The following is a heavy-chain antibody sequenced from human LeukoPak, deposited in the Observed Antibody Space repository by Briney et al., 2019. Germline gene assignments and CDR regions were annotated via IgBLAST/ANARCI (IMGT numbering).Heavy chain of an antibody. J-gene: IGHJ3*02. CDR1: GGTFSSYA. D-gene: IGHD3-22*01. CDR2: IIPILGTA. Sequence: SVKVSCKASGGTFSSYAISWVRQAPGQGLEWMGGIIPILGTANYAQKFQGRVTITADESTSTAYMELSSLRSEDTAVYYCARESDSSGPLGNAFDIWGQGTMVTVSS. V-gene: IGHV1-69*13. CDR3: ARESDSSGPLGNAFDI.